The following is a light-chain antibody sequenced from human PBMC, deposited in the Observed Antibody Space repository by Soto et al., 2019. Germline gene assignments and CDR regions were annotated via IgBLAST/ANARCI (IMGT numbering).Light chain of an antibody. Sequence: DIQMTQSPSAMSASVGDRVTITCRASECISNYVAWFQQKPGKVPKRLIFAATSLQSGVPSRFSGSGYRTECTLTLSSLQPEDSATYFCLQHYNSPYTFGQGTKLEIK. CDR3: LQHYNSPYT. V-gene: IGKV1-17*03. CDR2: AAT. J-gene: IGKJ2*01. CDR1: ECISNY.